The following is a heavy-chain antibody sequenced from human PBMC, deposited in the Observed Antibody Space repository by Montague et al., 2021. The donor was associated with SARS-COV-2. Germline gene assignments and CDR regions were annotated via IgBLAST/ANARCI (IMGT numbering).Heavy chain of an antibody. D-gene: IGHD3-16*01. Sequence: SETLSLTCNVSGDSITSNYWWSWLRQPPGKGLEWIGEIYHTGSTNFNPSLKSRVTMSVDKSKKFFSLSLRSVTAADMATYYCARDGGQRFRAFESWGQGTLVTISS. CDR2: IYHTGST. V-gene: IGHV4-4*02. CDR1: GDSITSNYW. CDR3: ARDGGQRFRAFES. J-gene: IGHJ4*02.